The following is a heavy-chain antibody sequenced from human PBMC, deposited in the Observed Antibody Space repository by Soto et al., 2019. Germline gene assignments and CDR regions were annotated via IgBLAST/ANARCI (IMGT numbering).Heavy chain of an antibody. J-gene: IGHJ6*02. CDR3: ARVPRGVYYGMDV. CDR2: INPNSGTT. Sequence: QVQLVQSGAEVKKPGASVKVSCKASGYTFTDYDMHWVRQAPGQRLEWMGWINPNSGTTNYAQKFQGWVTMTRDTSITTVYMEVSRLRSDDTAVYYCARVPRGVYYGMDVWGQGTTVTVSS. D-gene: IGHD3-10*01. CDR1: GYTFTDYD. V-gene: IGHV1-2*04.